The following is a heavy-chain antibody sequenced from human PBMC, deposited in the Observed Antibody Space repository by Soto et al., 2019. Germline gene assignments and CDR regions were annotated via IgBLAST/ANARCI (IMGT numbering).Heavy chain of an antibody. Sequence: ASGWVSCRVSGCTLIELSMHWVRQAPGKGFEWMGGFDPEDGETIYAQKFQGRVTMTEDTSTDTAYMELSSLRSEDTAVYYCATLSDHYYYDSSGLVDYWGQGTLVTVSS. CDR2: FDPEDGET. D-gene: IGHD3-22*01. V-gene: IGHV1-24*01. CDR3: ATLSDHYYYDSSGLVDY. J-gene: IGHJ4*02. CDR1: GCTLIELS.